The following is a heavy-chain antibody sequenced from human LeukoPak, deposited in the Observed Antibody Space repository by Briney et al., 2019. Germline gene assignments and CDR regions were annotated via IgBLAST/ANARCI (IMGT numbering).Heavy chain of an antibody. J-gene: IGHJ4*02. CDR2: ISAYNGNT. D-gene: IGHD3-16*02. CDR1: GYTFTSYG. Sequence: ASVKVSCKASGYTFTSYGISWVRQAPGQGLEWMGWISAYNGNTNYAQKLQGRVTMTTDTSTSTAYMELRSLRSVDTAVYYCARDDYVWGSYRQYYFDYWGQGTLVTVSS. V-gene: IGHV1-18*01. CDR3: ARDDYVWGSYRQYYFDY.